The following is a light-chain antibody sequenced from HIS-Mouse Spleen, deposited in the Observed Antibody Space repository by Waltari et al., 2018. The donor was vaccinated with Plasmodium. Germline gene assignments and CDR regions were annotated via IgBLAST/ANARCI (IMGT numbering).Light chain of an antibody. V-gene: IGLV3-10*01. CDR2: EDS. CDR3: YSTDSSGNHRV. J-gene: IGLJ3*02. CDR1: ALPKKY. Sequence: SYELTQPPSVSVSPGQTARITCSGDALPKKYAYWYQQKSGQAPVLVIYEDSKRPSGSSEVIAGSSSGTMATLTSSGAQVEDEADYYCYSTDSSGNHRVFGGGTKLTVL.